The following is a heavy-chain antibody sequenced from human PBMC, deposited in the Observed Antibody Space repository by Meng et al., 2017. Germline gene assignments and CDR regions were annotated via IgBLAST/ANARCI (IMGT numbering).Heavy chain of an antibody. V-gene: IGHV3-33*01. Sequence: GESLKISCAASGFTFSSYGLHLVRQAPGKGLEGVAVIWYDGSNKYYADSVKGRFTISRDNAKNSLYLQMNSLRAEDTAVYYCARLTVAGHRDYYYGMDVWGQGTTVTVSS. CDR1: GFTFSSYG. CDR3: ARLTVAGHRDYYYGMDV. CDR2: IWYDGSNK. D-gene: IGHD6-19*01. J-gene: IGHJ6*02.